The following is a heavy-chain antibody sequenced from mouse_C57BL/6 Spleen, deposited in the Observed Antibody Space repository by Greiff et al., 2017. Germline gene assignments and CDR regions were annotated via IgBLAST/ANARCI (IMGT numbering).Heavy chain of an antibody. Sequence: EVKLMESGGGLVKPGGSLKLSCAASGFTFSDYGMHWVRQAPEKGLEWVAYISSGSSTIYYADTVKGRFTISRDNAKNTLFLQMTSLRSEDTAMYYCASPYDSYAMDYWGQGTSVTVSS. CDR2: ISSGSSTI. J-gene: IGHJ4*01. V-gene: IGHV5-17*01. CDR1: GFTFSDYG. D-gene: IGHD6-5*01. CDR3: ASPYDSYAMDY.